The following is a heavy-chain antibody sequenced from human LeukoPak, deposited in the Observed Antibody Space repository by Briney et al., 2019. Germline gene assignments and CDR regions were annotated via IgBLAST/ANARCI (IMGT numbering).Heavy chain of an antibody. V-gene: IGHV1-69*06. CDR3: ARDGGCTNGVCYDYYYYMDV. J-gene: IGHJ6*03. CDR1: GYTFTSYG. CDR2: IIPIFGTA. D-gene: IGHD2-8*01. Sequence: GASVKVSCKASGYTFTSYGISWVRQAPGQGLEWMGGIIPIFGTANYAQKFQGRVTITADKSTSTAYMELSSLRSEDTAVYYCARDGGCTNGVCYDYYYYMDVWGKGTTVTVSS.